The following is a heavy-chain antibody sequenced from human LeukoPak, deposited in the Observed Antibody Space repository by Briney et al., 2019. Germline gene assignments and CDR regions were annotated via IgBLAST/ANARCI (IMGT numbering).Heavy chain of an antibody. D-gene: IGHD6-19*01. Sequence: ASVKVSSKASGYTFTSYGISWVRQAPGQGLEWMGWISAYNGNTNYAQKLQGRVTMTTDTSTSTAYMELRSLRSDDTAVYYCARVPPRYHSSGWSGWTYWGQGTLVTVSS. J-gene: IGHJ4*02. CDR2: ISAYNGNT. CDR1: GYTFTSYG. CDR3: ARVPPRYHSSGWSGWTY. V-gene: IGHV1-18*01.